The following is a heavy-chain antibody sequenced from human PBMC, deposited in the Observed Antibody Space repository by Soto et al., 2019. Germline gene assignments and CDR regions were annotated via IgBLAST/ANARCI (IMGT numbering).Heavy chain of an antibody. J-gene: IGHJ6*02. V-gene: IGHV1-58*01. Sequence: SVKDSCKASGFTFPSSAVQWVRQARGQRLEWIGWIVVGSGDTNSAQKFQERVTITRDMSTSTAYIELSSLRSEDTAVYYCAATIIAAVGTGYYYGMDVWGQGTTVTVSS. CDR2: IVVGSGDT. CDR3: AATIIAAVGTGYYYGMDV. D-gene: IGHD6-13*01. CDR1: GFTFPSSA.